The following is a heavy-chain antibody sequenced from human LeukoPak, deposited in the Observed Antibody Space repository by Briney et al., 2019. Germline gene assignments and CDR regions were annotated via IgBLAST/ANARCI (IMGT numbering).Heavy chain of an antibody. J-gene: IGHJ4*02. V-gene: IGHV1-69*01. D-gene: IGHD3-16*01. CDR3: ARGHKLVVNGIMT. Sequence: SVKVSCKASGDTFSNYSMHWVRQAPGQGLEWMGGIIPIFGTANYAQKFQGRVTITADESTSTAHMELSSLRSEETAVYYFARGHKLVVNGIMTRGQRTLVTVFS. CDR1: GDTFSNYS. CDR2: IIPIFGTA.